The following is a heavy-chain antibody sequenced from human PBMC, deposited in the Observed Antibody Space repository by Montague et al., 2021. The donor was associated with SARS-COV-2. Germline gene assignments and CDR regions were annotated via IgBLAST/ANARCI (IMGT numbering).Heavy chain of an antibody. CDR1: GGSISRYY. J-gene: IGHJ6*02. CDR3: ARMIGRHAGMDV. V-gene: IGHV4-59*12. Sequence: SETLSLTCTVSGGSISRYYWNWIRQSPGEGLEWIGYIYYTGSTSYNPSLNSRVSMSVDTSTNQFSLRLSSVTAADTAVYYCARMIGRHAGMDVWGRGTTVTVSS. D-gene: IGHD3-22*01. CDR2: IYYTGST.